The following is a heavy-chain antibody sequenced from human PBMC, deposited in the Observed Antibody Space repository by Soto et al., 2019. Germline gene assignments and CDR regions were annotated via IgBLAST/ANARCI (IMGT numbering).Heavy chain of an antibody. J-gene: IGHJ4*02. CDR3: ARADGYLIDY. Sequence: SETLSLTCAVSGGSISGSNWWSWVRQPPGKGLEWIGEIYHSGSTNYNPSLKRRVTISVDKSKNQFSLRLNSVTAADTAVYFCARADGYLIDYWGQGTLVTVSS. CDR1: GGSISGSNW. D-gene: IGHD5-12*01. V-gene: IGHV4-4*02. CDR2: IYHSGST.